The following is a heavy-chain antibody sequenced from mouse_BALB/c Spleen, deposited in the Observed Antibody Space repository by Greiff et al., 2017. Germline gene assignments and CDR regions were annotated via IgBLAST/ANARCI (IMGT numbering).Heavy chain of an antibody. J-gene: IGHJ4*01. CDR3: ASRRYVEDYYAMDY. V-gene: IGHV1-9*01. D-gene: IGHD2-14*01. CDR1: GYTFSSYW. CDR2: ILPGSGST. Sequence: VQLQESGAELMKPGASVKISCKATGYTFSSYWIEWVKQRPGHGLEWIGEILPGSGSTNYNEKFKGKATFTADTSSNTAYMQLSSLTSEDSAVYYCASRRYVEDYYAMDYWGQGTSVTVSS.